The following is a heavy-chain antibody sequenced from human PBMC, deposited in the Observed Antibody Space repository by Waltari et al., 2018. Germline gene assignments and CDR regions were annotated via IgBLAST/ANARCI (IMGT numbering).Heavy chain of an antibody. V-gene: IGHV4-34*01. D-gene: IGHD3-22*01. J-gene: IGHJ6*02. CDR1: GGSFSGYY. Sequence: QVQLQQWGAGLLKPSETLSLTCAVYGGSFSGYYWSWICQPPGKGLEWIGEINHSGSTNYNPSLKRRVTISVDTSKNQFSLKLSSVTAADTAVYYCARLVDSSGYYYYGMDVWGQGTTVTVSS. CDR3: ARLVDSSGYYYYGMDV. CDR2: INHSGST.